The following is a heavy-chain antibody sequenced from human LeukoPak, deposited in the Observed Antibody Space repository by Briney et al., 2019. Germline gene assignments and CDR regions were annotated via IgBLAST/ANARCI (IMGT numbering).Heavy chain of an antibody. CDR3: ARHIAAGFYGYYYVMDV. D-gene: IGHD6-13*01. J-gene: IGHJ6*02. Sequence: SETLSLTCTVSGVSISSYYWSWIRPPPGKGLEWIGYIYYSGSTNYNPSLKSRVTISVDTSKNQFSLKLSSVTAADTAVYYCARHIAAGFYGYYYVMDVWGQGTTVTVSS. V-gene: IGHV4-59*08. CDR1: GVSISSYY. CDR2: IYYSGST.